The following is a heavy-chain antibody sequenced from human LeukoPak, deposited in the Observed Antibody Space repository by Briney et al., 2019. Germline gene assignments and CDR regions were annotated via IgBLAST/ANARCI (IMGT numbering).Heavy chain of an antibody. V-gene: IGHV4-34*01. D-gene: IGHD3-22*01. CDR1: VVSFRGYY. CDR3: ARARQYYYDSSGYFDY. CDR2: INHSGST. J-gene: IGHJ4*02. Sequence: PSETLSLTCAVYVVSFRGYYWRWIRQPPGKGLEWIGEINHSGSTNYNPSLKSRVTISVDTSKNQFSLKLSSVTAADTAVYYCARARQYYYDSSGYFDYWGQGTLVTVSS.